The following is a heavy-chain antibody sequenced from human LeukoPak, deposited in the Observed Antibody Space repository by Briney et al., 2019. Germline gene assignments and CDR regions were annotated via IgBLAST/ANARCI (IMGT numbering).Heavy chain of an antibody. D-gene: IGHD2-8*02. Sequence: SETLSLTCTVSGGSISSRPYDWGWIRQPPGKGLEWIGSIFYGGSTYYNPSLRSRVTISADTSKNQFSLRLTSVTAADTAVYYCARRSSYCTIDYWGQGTLVTASS. V-gene: IGHV4-39*01. CDR3: ARRSSYCTIDY. CDR1: GGSISSRPYD. CDR2: IFYGGST. J-gene: IGHJ4*02.